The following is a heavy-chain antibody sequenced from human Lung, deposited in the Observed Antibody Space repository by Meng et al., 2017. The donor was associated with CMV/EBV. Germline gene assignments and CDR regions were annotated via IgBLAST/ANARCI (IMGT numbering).Heavy chain of an antibody. CDR1: FSGYY. V-gene: IGHV4-34*01. Sequence: FSGYYWSWLRQPPGGDVEWIGEIKHSESTSYNPSLKSRDTISVDASKNQFSLKLSSVTAADAAVYYCARGPRATMIVVVSKACGYDIWGQGTMVTVSS. CDR2: IKHSEST. D-gene: IGHD3-22*01. CDR3: ARGPRATMIVVVSKACGYDI. J-gene: IGHJ3*02.